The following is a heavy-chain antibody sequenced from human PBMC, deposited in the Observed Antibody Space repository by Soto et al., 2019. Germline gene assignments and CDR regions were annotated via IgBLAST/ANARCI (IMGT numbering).Heavy chain of an antibody. CDR3: ARQGGWPNDYFDY. J-gene: IGHJ4*02. Sequence: PSDTLSLTFTVSGGSISSYYWSWVRQPPGKGLEWIGYIYYSGSTNYNPSLKSRVTISVDTSKNQFSLKLSSVTAADTAVYYCARQGGWPNDYFDYWGQGTLVTSPQ. CDR2: IYYSGST. V-gene: IGHV4-59*08. D-gene: IGHD6-19*01. CDR1: GGSISSYY.